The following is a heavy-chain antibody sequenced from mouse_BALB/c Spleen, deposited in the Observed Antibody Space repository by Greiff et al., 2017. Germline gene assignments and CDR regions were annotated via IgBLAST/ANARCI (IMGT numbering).Heavy chain of an antibody. Sequence: VQLQQSGPELEKPGASVKISCKASGYSFTGYNMNWVKQSNGKSLEWIGNIDPYYGGTIYNQKFKGKATLTVDKSSSTAYMELARLTSEDSAIYYCARGGIYYGSRKDYFDYWGQGTTLTVSS. CDR3: ARGGIYYGSRKDYFDY. J-gene: IGHJ2*01. CDR2: IDPYYGGT. D-gene: IGHD1-1*01. V-gene: IGHV1S135*01. CDR1: GYSFTGYN.